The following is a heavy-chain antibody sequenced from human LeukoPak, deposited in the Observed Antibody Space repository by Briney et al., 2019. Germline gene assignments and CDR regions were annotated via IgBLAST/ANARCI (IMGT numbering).Heavy chain of an antibody. CDR1: GYTFTSYG. V-gene: IGHV1-18*01. Sequence: ASVKVSCKASGYTFTSYGISRVRQAPGQGLEWMGWISAYNGNTNYAQKLQGRVTMTTDTSTSTAYMELRSLRSDDTAVYYCAREGPVVVVAATAPGAFDIWGQGTMVTVSS. D-gene: IGHD2-15*01. CDR3: AREGPVVVVAATAPGAFDI. CDR2: ISAYNGNT. J-gene: IGHJ3*02.